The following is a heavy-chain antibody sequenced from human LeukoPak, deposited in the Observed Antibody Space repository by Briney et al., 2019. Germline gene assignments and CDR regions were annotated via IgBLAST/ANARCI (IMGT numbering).Heavy chain of an antibody. D-gene: IGHD6-13*01. J-gene: IGHJ4*02. V-gene: IGHV1-18*01. CDR2: ISAYNGNT. CDR3: ARDPQGIAAPLTFDY. CDR1: GYTFINYG. Sequence: ASVKVSCKAFGYTFINYGISWVRQAPGQGLEWMGWISAYNGNTNYAQKLQGRVTMTTDTSTSTAYMELRSLRSDDTAVYYCARDPQGIAAPLTFDYWGQGTLVTVSS.